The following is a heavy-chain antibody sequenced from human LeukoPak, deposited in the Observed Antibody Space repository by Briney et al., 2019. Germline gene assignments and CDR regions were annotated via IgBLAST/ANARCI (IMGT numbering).Heavy chain of an antibody. V-gene: IGHV3-11*06. CDR3: ARDRDCSGGSCSSVGFDY. D-gene: IGHD2-15*01. CDR1: GFTFSDYY. Sequence: GGSLRLSCAASGFTFSDYYMSWIRQAPGRGLEWVSYISSSSSYTNYADSVKGRFTISRDNAKNSLYLQMNSLRAEDTAVYYCARDRDCSGGSCSSVGFDYWGQGTLVTVSS. J-gene: IGHJ4*02. CDR2: ISSSSSYT.